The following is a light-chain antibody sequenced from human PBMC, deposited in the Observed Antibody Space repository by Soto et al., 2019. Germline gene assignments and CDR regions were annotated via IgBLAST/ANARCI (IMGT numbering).Light chain of an antibody. CDR3: QQYRSSLHT. Sequence: EIVLTQSPGTLSLSPGERATLSCRASQSVSSSYLAWYQQKPGQAPRLLIYGASSRATGIPDRFSGSGSGTDFTLTISRLQPEDFAVYYCQQYRSSLHTFGQGTKLEVK. V-gene: IGKV3-20*01. CDR2: GAS. CDR1: QSVSSSY. J-gene: IGKJ2*01.